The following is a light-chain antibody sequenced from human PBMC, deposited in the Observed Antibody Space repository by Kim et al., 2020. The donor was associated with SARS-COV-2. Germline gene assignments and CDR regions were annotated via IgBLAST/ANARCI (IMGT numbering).Light chain of an antibody. V-gene: IGLV6-57*02. CDR3: QSYDSSNQGV. J-gene: IGLJ3*02. CDR2: EDN. Sequence: FMLTQPHSVSESPGKTVTISCTGSSGSIASNYVQWYQQRPGSAPTTVIYEDNQRPSGVPDRFSGSIDSSSNSASLTISGLKTEDEADYYCQSYDSSNQGVFGGGTQLNVL. CDR1: SGSIASNY.